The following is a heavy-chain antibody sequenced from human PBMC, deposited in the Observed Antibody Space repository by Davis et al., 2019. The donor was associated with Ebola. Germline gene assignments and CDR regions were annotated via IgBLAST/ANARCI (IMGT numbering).Heavy chain of an antibody. CDR3: ARGITMIVVNNWFDP. J-gene: IGHJ5*02. CDR1: RYTFTSYG. V-gene: IGHV1-18*01. CDR2: ISAYNGNT. Sequence: AASVKVSCKASRYTFTSYGISWVRQAPGHGLEWMGWISAYNGNTNYAQKLQGRVTMTTDTSTSTAYMELRSLRSDDTAVYYCARGITMIVVNNWFDPWGQGTLVTVSS. D-gene: IGHD3-22*01.